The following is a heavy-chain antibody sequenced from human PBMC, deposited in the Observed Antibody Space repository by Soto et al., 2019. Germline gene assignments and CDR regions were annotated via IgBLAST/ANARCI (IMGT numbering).Heavy chain of an antibody. CDR1: GGSFSVYY. CDR3: AYTRRDTRYGMDV. D-gene: IGHD5-18*01. V-gene: IGHV4-34*01. CDR2: INHSGST. J-gene: IGHJ6*02. Sequence: SETLSVTCAFYGGSFSVYYWGWIRQPPGKGLEWIGEINHSGSTNYNPSLKSRVTISVDTSKNQFSLKLSSVTAADTAVYYCAYTRRDTRYGMDVWGQGTTVTVSS.